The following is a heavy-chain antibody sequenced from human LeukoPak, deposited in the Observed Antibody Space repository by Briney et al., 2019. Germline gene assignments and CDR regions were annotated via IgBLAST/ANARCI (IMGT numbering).Heavy chain of an antibody. CDR2: IIPILGIA. CDR1: GYTFTSYG. J-gene: IGHJ4*02. D-gene: IGHD2-15*01. Sequence: ASVKVSCKASGYTFTSYGISWVRQAPGQGLEWMGRIIPILGIANYAQKFQGRVTITADKSTSTAYMELSSLRSEDTAVYYCARVVVAATLNSGDYWGQGTLVTVSS. CDR3: ARVVVAATLNSGDY. V-gene: IGHV1-69*04.